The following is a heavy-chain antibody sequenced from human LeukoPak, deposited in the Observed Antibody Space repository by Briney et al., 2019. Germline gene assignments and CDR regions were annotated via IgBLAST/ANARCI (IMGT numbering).Heavy chain of an antibody. J-gene: IGHJ5*02. CDR3: ARHGARGVNWFDP. CDR1: GGSISSNSYY. CDR2: IYYSGST. Sequence: SETLSLTCTVSGGSISSNSYYWGWIRQPPGKGLEWIGTIYYSGSTYSNPSLKSRLTISVNTYKNHFSLNLSSVTAADTAVYYCARHGARGVNWFDPWGQGTLVTVSS. V-gene: IGHV4-39*01. D-gene: IGHD3-10*01.